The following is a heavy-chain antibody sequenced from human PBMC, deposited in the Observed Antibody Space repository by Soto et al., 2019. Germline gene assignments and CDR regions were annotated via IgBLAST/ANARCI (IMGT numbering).Heavy chain of an antibody. CDR3: ARVDYYVTTDPLSTAFDT. Sequence: HPVGSLRLSCAAARFTFSSYCMSWVRHAPGKGLEWVANIKPDGSEKWYVDSVKGRFTISRDNAKNSLYLQMNSLRAEDTAVYYCARVDYYVTTDPLSTAFDTWCQENMLTIS. CDR1: RFTFSSYC. V-gene: IGHV3-7*04. D-gene: IGHD3-10*02. CDR2: IKPDGSEK. J-gene: IGHJ3*02.